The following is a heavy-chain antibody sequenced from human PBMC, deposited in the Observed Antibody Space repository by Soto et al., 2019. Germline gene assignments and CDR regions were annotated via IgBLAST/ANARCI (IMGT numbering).Heavy chain of an antibody. CDR3: AIDRLHLGELSPGFDY. J-gene: IGHJ4*02. D-gene: IGHD3-16*02. Sequence: QVQLVESGGGVVQPGRSLRLSCAASGFTFSSYGMHWVRQAPGKGLEWVAVIWYDGSNKYYADSVKGRFTISRDNSKNTLYLQMNSLRAEDTAVYYCAIDRLHLGELSPGFDYWGQGTLVTVSS. CDR2: IWYDGSNK. CDR1: GFTFSSYG. V-gene: IGHV3-33*01.